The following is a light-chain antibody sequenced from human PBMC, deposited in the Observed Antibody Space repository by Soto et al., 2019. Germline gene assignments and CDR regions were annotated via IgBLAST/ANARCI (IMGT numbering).Light chain of an antibody. J-gene: IGLJ1*01. V-gene: IGLV2-14*01. CDR2: DVS. CDR3: SSYTSSSTRV. Sequence: QSALTQPASVSGSPGQSITISCTGTSSDVGRYNFVSWYQQHPGKDPKLMISDVSNRPSGISNRFSGSKSGNTASLTISGLQAEYEADYYCSSYTSSSTRVFGTGTKLTVL. CDR1: SSDVGRYNF.